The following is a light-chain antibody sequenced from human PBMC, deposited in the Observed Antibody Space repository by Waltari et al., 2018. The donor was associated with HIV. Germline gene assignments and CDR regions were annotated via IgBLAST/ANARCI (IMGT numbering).Light chain of an antibody. J-gene: IGKJ5*01. CDR3: QQYKGYPLT. V-gene: IGKV1-16*02. Sequence: DIQMTQSPSSLSASVGDRVTITSRASHDISNYLAWFQQRPGEAPKSLIYAASTLQSGVPSKFRGSGSETYFTLTLNSLQSEDAATYYCQQYKGYPLTFGQGTRLEI. CDR2: AAS. CDR1: HDISNY.